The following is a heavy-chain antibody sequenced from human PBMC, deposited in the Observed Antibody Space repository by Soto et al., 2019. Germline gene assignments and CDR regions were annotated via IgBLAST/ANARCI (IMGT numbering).Heavy chain of an antibody. Sequence: ASVKVSCKASGYTFTGYYMHWVRQAPGQGLEWMGWINPNSGGTNYAQKFRGWVTMTRDTSISTAYMELSRLRSDDTAVYYCARGLIAAAGPGFDYWGQGTLVTVSS. D-gene: IGHD6-13*01. V-gene: IGHV1-2*04. J-gene: IGHJ4*02. CDR2: INPNSGGT. CDR3: ARGLIAAAGPGFDY. CDR1: GYTFTGYY.